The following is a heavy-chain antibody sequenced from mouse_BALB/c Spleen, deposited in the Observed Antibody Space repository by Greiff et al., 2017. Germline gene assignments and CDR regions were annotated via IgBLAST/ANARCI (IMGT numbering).Heavy chain of an antibody. D-gene: IGHD4-1*01. Sequence: QVHVKQPGAELVKPGASVKLSCKASGYTFTSYWMHWVKQRPGQGLEWIGEIDPSDSYTNYNQKFKGKATLTVDKSSSTAYMQLSSLTSEDSAVYYCARAKLGRFDYWGQGTTLTVSS. CDR2: IDPSDSYT. CDR3: ARAKLGRFDY. J-gene: IGHJ2*01. V-gene: IGHV1-69*02. CDR1: GYTFTSYW.